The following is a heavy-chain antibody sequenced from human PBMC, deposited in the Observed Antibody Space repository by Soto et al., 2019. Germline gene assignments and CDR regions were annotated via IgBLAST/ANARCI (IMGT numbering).Heavy chain of an antibody. Sequence: SLKVSCEACGKSLTTYWIPWVRQMPGQGLEWMGRIDPSDSYSIYSPSFQGRVTLSVDKSISTAYLQWGSLRPSDTAMYYCATDYGGNQFEYWGQGSVVT. CDR2: IDPSDSYS. J-gene: IGHJ4*02. V-gene: IGHV5-10-1*01. D-gene: IGHD4-17*01. CDR1: GKSLTTYW. CDR3: ATDYGGNQFEY.